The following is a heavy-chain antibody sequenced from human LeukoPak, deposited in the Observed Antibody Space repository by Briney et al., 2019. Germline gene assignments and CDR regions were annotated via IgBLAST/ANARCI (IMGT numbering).Heavy chain of an antibody. CDR1: GFTFSSYE. CDR2: ISSSGSTI. V-gene: IGHV3-48*03. J-gene: IGHJ4*02. Sequence: GGSLRLSCAASGFTFSSYEMNWVRQAPGKGLEWVSYISSSGSTIYYADSVKGRFTISRDNAKNSLYLQMNSLRAEDTAVYYCASWEMATTTGFDYRGQGTLVTVSS. D-gene: IGHD5-24*01. CDR3: ASWEMATTTGFDY.